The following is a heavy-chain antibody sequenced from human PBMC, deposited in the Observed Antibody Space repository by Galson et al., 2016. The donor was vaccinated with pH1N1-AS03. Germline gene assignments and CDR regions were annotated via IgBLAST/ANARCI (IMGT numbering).Heavy chain of an antibody. D-gene: IGHD2-8*01. J-gene: IGHJ5*02. CDR3: ARGVSVTDIVLMEYATYNWLAP. V-gene: IGHV1-69*05. Sequence: SVKVSCKASGGTFSSSIFNWVRQAPGQGLEWMGGIIPNFDTANYAPKFQGRVTMTRDTSTSTVYMELSSLRFEDTAVYYCARGVSVTDIVLMEYATYNWLAPCGQGPLVTVSS. CDR1: GGTFSSSI. CDR2: IIPNFDTA.